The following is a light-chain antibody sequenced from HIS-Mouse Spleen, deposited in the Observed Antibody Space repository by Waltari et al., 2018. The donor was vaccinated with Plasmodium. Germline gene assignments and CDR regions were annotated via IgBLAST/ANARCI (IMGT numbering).Light chain of an antibody. J-gene: IGLJ3*02. CDR2: EDS. CDR3: YSTDSSGNHRV. Sequence: SYELPPPPSVSASPGQTARTTCSGAALPKKYSYWYQQKSGQAPVLVIYEDSKRPSGIPERFSGSSSGTMATLTISGAQVEDEADYYCYSTDSSGNHRVFGGGTKLTVL. V-gene: IGLV3-10*01. CDR1: ALPKKY.